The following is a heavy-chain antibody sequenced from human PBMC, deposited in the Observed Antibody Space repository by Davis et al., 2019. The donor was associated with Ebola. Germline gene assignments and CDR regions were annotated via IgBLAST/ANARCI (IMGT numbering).Heavy chain of an antibody. Sequence: GESLKISCAASGFTFSSYSMNWVRQAPGKGLEWVSYISSSSSTIYYAGSVKGRFTISRDNAKNSLYLQMNSLRDEDTAVYYCAGTGYSYGGNWFDPWGQGTLVTVSS. J-gene: IGHJ5*02. V-gene: IGHV3-48*02. D-gene: IGHD5-18*01. CDR2: ISSSSSTI. CDR3: AGTGYSYGGNWFDP. CDR1: GFTFSSYS.